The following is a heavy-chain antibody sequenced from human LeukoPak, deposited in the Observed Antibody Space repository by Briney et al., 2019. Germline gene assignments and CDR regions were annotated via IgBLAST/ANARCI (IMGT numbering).Heavy chain of an antibody. Sequence: PGGSLRLSCEASGFTFDDYGMSWVRQAPGKGLEWVSGINWNGGSTGYADSVKGRFTISRDNAKNSLYLQMNSLRAEDTALYYCARAVGDSSGWYYYYYYMDVWGQGTLVTVSS. D-gene: IGHD6-19*01. CDR2: INWNGGST. CDR3: ARAVGDSSGWYYYYYYMDV. V-gene: IGHV3-20*04. CDR1: GFTFDDYG. J-gene: IGHJ6*03.